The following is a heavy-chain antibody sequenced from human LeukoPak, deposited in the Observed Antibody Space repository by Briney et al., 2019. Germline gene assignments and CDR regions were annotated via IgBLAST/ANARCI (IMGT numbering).Heavy chain of an antibody. D-gene: IGHD3-22*01. Sequence: PGGSLRLSCAASGFTYDDYAMHWVRHAPGKGLEWVSGINWNSGSVGYAASVKGRFTISRDNAKNSLYLQMNGLRAEDMALYYCAKAQLNYYYDTSGYFFDNWGQGTLVTVST. CDR3: AKAQLNYYYDTSGYFFDN. J-gene: IGHJ4*02. CDR1: GFTYDDYA. V-gene: IGHV3-9*03. CDR2: INWNSGSV.